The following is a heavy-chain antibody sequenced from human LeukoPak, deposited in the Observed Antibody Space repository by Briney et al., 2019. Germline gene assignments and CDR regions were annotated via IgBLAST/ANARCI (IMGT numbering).Heavy chain of an antibody. CDR1: GFTFSSYG. CDR2: ISYDGSNK. J-gene: IGHJ4*02. D-gene: IGHD5-12*01. V-gene: IGHV3-30*18. Sequence: GGSLRLSCAASGFTFSSYGMHWVRQAPGKGLEWVAVISYDGSNKYYADSVKGRFTISRDNSKNTLYLQMNSLRAEDTAVYYCAKSSGYDFQVDYWGQGTLVTVSS. CDR3: AKSSGYDFQVDY.